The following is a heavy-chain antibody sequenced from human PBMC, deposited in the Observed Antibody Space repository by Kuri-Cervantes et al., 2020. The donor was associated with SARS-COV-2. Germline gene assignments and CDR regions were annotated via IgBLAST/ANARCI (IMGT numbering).Heavy chain of an antibody. Sequence: ASVKVSCKASGYTFTSYGISWVRQAPGQGLEWMGWISAYNGNTNYAQKLQGRVTMTTDTSTSTAYMELRSLRSDDTAVYYCARDRIAAGFDYFDYWGQGTLVTVSS. CDR1: GYTFTSYG. V-gene: IGHV1-18*01. CDR2: ISAYNGNT. CDR3: ARDRIAAGFDYFDY. D-gene: IGHD5-12*01. J-gene: IGHJ4*02.